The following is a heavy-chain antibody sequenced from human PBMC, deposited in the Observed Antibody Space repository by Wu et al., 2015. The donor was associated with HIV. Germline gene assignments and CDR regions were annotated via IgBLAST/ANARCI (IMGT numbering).Heavy chain of an antibody. V-gene: IGHV1-8*01. CDR1: GYTFTIYD. CDR3: ARGNCGGDCSSFYYYYYGMDX. J-gene: IGHJ6*02. D-gene: IGHD2-21*02. CDR2: MNPNSGNT. Sequence: QVQLVQSGAEVKKPGASVKVSCQASGYTFTIYDINWVRQAPGQGLEWMGWMNPNSGNTGYAQKFQGRVTMTRNTSIGTAYMELSSLRSEDTAVYYCARGNCGGDCSSFYYYYYGMDXWAKGPRSPSP.